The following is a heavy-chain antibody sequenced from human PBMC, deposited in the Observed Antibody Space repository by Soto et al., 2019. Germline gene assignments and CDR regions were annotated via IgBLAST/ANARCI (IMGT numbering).Heavy chain of an antibody. CDR3: ATDPDLGVDY. Sequence: QVQLVQSGAEVKKPGSSVKVSCKASGATFSSYTISWVRQAPGQGLEWMGRIIPILGIANYAQKFQGRVTITADKSTSTAYMELSSLRSEDKAVYYCATDPDLGVDYWGQGTLVTVSS. V-gene: IGHV1-69*02. D-gene: IGHD3-16*01. CDR1: GATFSSYT. J-gene: IGHJ4*02. CDR2: IIPILGIA.